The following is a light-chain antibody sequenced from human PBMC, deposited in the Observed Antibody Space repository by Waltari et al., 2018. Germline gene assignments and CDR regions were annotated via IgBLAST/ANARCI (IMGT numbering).Light chain of an antibody. CDR3: QQGYNTPRT. Sequence: DIQMTQSPSSLSASVGDKVTITCRASQGISSWLAWYQQKPGKAPKLLIYAASSLRSWVPSRFSGSGSGMDYTLTISSLQPEDFATYYCQQGYNTPRTFGQGTKVEIK. CDR2: AAS. J-gene: IGKJ1*01. CDR1: QGISSW. V-gene: IGKV1-12*01.